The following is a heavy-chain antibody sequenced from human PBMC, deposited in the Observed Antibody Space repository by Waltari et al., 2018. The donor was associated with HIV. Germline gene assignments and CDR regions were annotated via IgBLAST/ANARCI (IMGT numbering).Heavy chain of an antibody. J-gene: IGHJ4*02. CDR3: ARRSGGPTRNLDY. D-gene: IGHD6-19*01. CDR2: IYPVDSNT. CDR1: GYRYNTYW. V-gene: IGHV5-51*03. Sequence: DVLLLQSGAEVKEPGESMKNTSKGSGYRYNTYWIGWVRQMPGKGMEGMGIIYPVDSNTRYSPSFRGQVTISADKSISTAYLQWSSLKASDTAMYYCARRSGGPTRNLDYWGQGTLVIVSS.